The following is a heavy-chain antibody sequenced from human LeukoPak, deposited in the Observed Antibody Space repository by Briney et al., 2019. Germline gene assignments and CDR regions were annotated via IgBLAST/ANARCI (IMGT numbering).Heavy chain of an antibody. CDR3: ATLRFRDY. CDR1: SGSISTSNYY. D-gene: IGHD3-3*01. J-gene: IGHJ4*02. CDR2: IFYSGST. V-gene: IGHV4-39*01. Sequence: SETLSLTCTVSSGSISTSNYYWGWVRQPPGKALEWIGNIFYSGSTYYSPSLKSRVTISVDTSKNQFSLKLSSVTAADTAVYYCATLRFRDYWGQGTLVTVSS.